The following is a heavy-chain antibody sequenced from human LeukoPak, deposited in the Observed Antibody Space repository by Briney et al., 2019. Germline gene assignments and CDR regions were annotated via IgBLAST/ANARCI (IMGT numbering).Heavy chain of an antibody. CDR2: INPGDSDT. D-gene: IGHD3-10*01. CDR1: GYIFTHNW. CDR3: ARQTRDGSGSRGYIFDF. Sequence: GESLKISCKGSGYIFTHNWLGWVRQMPGKGLEWMGIINPGDSDTRYSPSFEGQVTISVDKSSSTAYLQWSSLKASDTAMYYCARQTRDGSGSRGYIFDFWGQGTLVTVSS. V-gene: IGHV5-51*01. J-gene: IGHJ4*02.